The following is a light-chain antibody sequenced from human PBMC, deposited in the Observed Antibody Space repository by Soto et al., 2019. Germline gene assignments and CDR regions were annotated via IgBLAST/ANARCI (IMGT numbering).Light chain of an antibody. CDR2: GAS. CDR1: QSVSSY. Sequence: EIVLTQSPATLSLSPGERATLSCRASQSVSSYLAWYQQKPGQAPRLLIYGASTRATGLPARFSGSGSGTEFTLTIRSLQSEDFALYYCQQYNNWPITFGQGTRLEIK. V-gene: IGKV3-15*01. J-gene: IGKJ5*01. CDR3: QQYNNWPIT.